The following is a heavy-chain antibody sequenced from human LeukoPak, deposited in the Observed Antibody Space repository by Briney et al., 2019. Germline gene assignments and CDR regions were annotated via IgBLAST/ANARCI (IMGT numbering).Heavy chain of an antibody. Sequence: SETLPLTCTASGGSISSGSYYWSWIRQPAGKGLEWIGRIYTSGSTNYDPSLKSRVTISVDTSKNQFSLKLSSVTAADTAVYYCARGLSDDILTDYYYYYMDVWGKGTTVTVSS. D-gene: IGHD3-9*01. V-gene: IGHV4-61*02. CDR2: IYTSGST. J-gene: IGHJ6*03. CDR3: ARGLSDDILTDYYYYYMDV. CDR1: GGSISSGSYY.